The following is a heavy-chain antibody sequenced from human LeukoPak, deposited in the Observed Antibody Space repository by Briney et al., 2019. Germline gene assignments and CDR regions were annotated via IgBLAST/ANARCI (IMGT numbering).Heavy chain of an antibody. CDR2: IYYSGST. CDR1: GGSVSSGSYY. CDR3: ARRWLQTEAFDY. Sequence: KPSETLSLTCTVSGGSVSSGSYYWSWIRQPPGKGLEWIGYIYYSGSTNYNPSLKSRVTISVDTSKNQFSLKLSSVTAADTAVYYCARRWLQTEAFDYWGQGTLVTVSS. J-gene: IGHJ4*02. D-gene: IGHD5-24*01. V-gene: IGHV4-61*01.